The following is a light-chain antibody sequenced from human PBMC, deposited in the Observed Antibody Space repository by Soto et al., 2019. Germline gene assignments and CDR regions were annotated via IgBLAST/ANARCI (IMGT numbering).Light chain of an antibody. V-gene: IGLV3-21*02. J-gene: IGLJ1*01. CDR2: DDS. CDR1: NIGSKG. CDR3: QVWDNSADHNYV. Sequence: SYELTQPPSVSVAPGQTARITCGGNNIGSKGVHWYQQKPGQAPVLVVYDDSDRPSGIPERFSGSNSGNTATLTISRVEAGDEADYYCQVWDNSADHNYVFGTGTKVTVL.